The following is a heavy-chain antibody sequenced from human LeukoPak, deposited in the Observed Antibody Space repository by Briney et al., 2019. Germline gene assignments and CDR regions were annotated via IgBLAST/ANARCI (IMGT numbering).Heavy chain of an antibody. V-gene: IGHV2-5*08. D-gene: IGHD1-26*01. CDR2: IYWDDDK. CDR1: DFSLSTSGMC. Sequence: SGPALVKPTQTLTLTCTFSDFSLSTSGMCVSWIRQPPGKALEWLALIYWDDDKRYSPSLKSRLTITKDTSKNQVVLTMTNMDPVDTATYYCAHSESGSHPLGYWGQGTLVTVSS. J-gene: IGHJ4*02. CDR3: AHSESGSHPLGY.